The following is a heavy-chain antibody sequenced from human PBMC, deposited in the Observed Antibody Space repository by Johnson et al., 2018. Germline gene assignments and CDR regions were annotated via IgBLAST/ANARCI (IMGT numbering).Heavy chain of an antibody. CDR1: GFTFSSHS. V-gene: IGHV3-21*01. J-gene: IGHJ4*02. CDR3: ARGDTVTQHPVY. Sequence: VQLVQSGGNLVQPGGSLRLSCAAAGFTFSSHSMNWVRQAPGKGLEWVSSISRNSIYIYYADSLKGRFTISRDNAKNSLYLQMNSLRAENKAVYYCARGDTVTQHPVYWGQGTLVTVSS. CDR2: ISRNSIYI. D-gene: IGHD4-17*01.